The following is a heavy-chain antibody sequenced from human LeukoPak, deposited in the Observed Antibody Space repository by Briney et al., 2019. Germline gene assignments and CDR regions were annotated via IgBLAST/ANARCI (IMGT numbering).Heavy chain of an antibody. CDR3: ARGGRYYDFWSGYYADY. V-gene: IGHV1-69*13. CDR1: GYTFTDYY. J-gene: IGHJ4*02. CDR2: IIPIFGTA. Sequence: EASVKVSCTASGYTFTDYYMHWVRQAPGQGLEWMGGIIPIFGTANYAQKFQGRVTITADESTSTAYMELSSLRSEDTAVYYCARGGRYYDFWSGYYADYWGQGTLVTVSS. D-gene: IGHD3-3*01.